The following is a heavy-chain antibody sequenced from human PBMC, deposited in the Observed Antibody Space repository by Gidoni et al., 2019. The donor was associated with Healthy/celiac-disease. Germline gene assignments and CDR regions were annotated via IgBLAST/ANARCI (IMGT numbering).Heavy chain of an antibody. CDR3: AKAQGRGYSYGYPKGWFDP. D-gene: IGHD5-18*01. Sequence: EVQLVESGGGLVQPGRSMRLSCAAPGCTVDDDAMHWVRQAPGKGLGWVSGISWNSGSIGYADSVKGRFTISRDHAKNSLYLQMNSLRAEDTALYYCAKAQGRGYSYGYPKGWFDPWGQGTLVTVSS. J-gene: IGHJ5*02. CDR2: ISWNSGSI. CDR1: GCTVDDDA. V-gene: IGHV3-9*01.